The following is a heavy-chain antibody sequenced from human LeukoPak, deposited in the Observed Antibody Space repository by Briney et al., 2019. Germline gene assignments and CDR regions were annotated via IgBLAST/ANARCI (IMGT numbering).Heavy chain of an antibody. CDR3: AREGQWLTSYYYGMDV. V-gene: IGHV1-2*02. CDR1: GYTFTGYY. Sequence: ASVKVSCKASGYTFTGYYMHWVRQAPGQGLEWMGWINPNSDGTNYAQKFQGRVTMTRDTSISTAYMELSRLRSDDTAVYYCAREGQWLTSYYYGMDVWGQGTTVTVSS. D-gene: IGHD6-19*01. J-gene: IGHJ6*02. CDR2: INPNSDGT.